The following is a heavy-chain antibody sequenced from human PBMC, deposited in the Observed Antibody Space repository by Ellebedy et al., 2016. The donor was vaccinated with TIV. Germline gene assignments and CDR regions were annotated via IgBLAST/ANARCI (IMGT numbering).Heavy chain of an antibody. CDR2: ISGSGTNR. CDR1: GFTFSDHS. J-gene: IGHJ1*01. Sequence: GESLKISXAASGFTFSDHSMNWVRQAPGNGLEWVSSISGSGTNRDYADSVKGRFIISRDNSNNMMFLQMNSLRAEDTAVYYCAKGPVPVLAASGLNQYWGQGTLVTVSS. CDR3: AKGPVPVLAASGLNQY. D-gene: IGHD6-13*01. V-gene: IGHV3-23*01.